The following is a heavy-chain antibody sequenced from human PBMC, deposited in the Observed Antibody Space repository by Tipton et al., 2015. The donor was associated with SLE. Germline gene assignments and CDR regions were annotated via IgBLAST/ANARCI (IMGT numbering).Heavy chain of an antibody. V-gene: IGHV4-61*02. CDR1: GGSISSGSYY. D-gene: IGHD3-16*02. CDR3: ARDRLGGVIVTTFDY. J-gene: IGHJ4*02. CDR2: IYTSVNT. Sequence: TLSLTCTVSGGSISSGSYYWSWIRQPAGRGLEWIGRIYTSVNTNYNPPLKSRVTISVDTSKTQFSLKLSSVTAADTAVYYCARDRLGGVIVTTFDYWGQGTLVTVSS.